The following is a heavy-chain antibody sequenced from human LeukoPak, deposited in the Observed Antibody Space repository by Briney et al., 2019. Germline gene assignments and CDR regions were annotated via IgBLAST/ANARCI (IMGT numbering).Heavy chain of an antibody. CDR3: AREEGTGATMGFGY. D-gene: IGHD1-26*01. J-gene: IGHJ4*02. CDR1: GYTFTRYY. Sequence: ASVKVSCKASGYTFTRYYMHWGRQAPGQGGEWRGVINTNTGGTNYAHKSQRRVTLTRDTSTSTAYMELSRLRSDDTAVYYCAREEGTGATMGFGYWGQGTLVTASS. CDR2: INTNTGGT. V-gene: IGHV1-2*07.